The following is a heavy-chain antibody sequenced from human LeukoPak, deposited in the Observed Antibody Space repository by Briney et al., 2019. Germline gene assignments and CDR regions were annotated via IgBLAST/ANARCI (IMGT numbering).Heavy chain of an antibody. CDR1: AGSVNDFY. Sequence: SETLSLTCTVSAGSVNDFYWSWIRQPPGKGLQFIGYIYYSGSTNYNPSLESRVTISVDTSKNQFSLKLRSVTAADTAVYYCARLSKDTVVLPAAMAHYFDYWGQGTLVTVSS. D-gene: IGHD2-2*01. CDR2: IYYSGST. V-gene: IGHV4-59*08. J-gene: IGHJ4*02. CDR3: ARLSKDTVVLPAAMAHYFDY.